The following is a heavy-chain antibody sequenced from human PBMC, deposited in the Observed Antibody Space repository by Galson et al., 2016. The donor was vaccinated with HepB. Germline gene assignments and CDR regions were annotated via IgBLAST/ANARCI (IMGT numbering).Heavy chain of an antibody. V-gene: IGHV1-18*01. J-gene: IGHJ6*02. CDR2: ISAYSGST. CDR1: GYTFMHFG. Sequence: SVKVSCKASGYTFMHFGISWVRQAPGQGLEWMGWISAYSGSTDLAQKFQGRVNLTTDTSTDTAHMEMRGLTSDDTAVFYCARVLRERPPYDYHGMDVWGQGTTVTVSS. CDR3: ARVLRERPPYDYHGMDV. D-gene: IGHD1-1*01.